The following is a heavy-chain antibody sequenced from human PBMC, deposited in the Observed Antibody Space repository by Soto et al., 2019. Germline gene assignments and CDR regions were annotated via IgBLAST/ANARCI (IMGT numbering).Heavy chain of an antibody. CDR3: ARDLWGDYYYGMDV. CDR1: GGSISSGGYS. V-gene: IGHV4-30-2*01. CDR2: IYHSGST. J-gene: IGHJ6*02. D-gene: IGHD7-27*01. Sequence: SETLSLTCAVSGGSISSGGYSWGWIRQPPGKGLEWIGYIYHSGSTYYNPSLKSRVTISVDRSKNQFSLKLSSVTAADTAVYYCARDLWGDYYYGMDVWGQGTTVTVSS.